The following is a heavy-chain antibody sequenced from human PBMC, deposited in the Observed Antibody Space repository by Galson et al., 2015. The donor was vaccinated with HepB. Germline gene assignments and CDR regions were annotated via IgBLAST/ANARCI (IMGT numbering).Heavy chain of an antibody. CDR2: ITAYNGNT. CDR1: GYTFTRYG. J-gene: IGHJ2*01. Sequence: SVKVSCKASGYTFTRYGITWVRQAPGQGLEWMGWITAYNGNTKYAQKFQGRVTLTTEPSTNTAYMELRSLKSDDTATYYCARDQFPGFRGSFYGWSFDLWGRGTLV. D-gene: IGHD1-26*01. V-gene: IGHV1-18*01. CDR3: ARDQFPGFRGSFYGWSFDL.